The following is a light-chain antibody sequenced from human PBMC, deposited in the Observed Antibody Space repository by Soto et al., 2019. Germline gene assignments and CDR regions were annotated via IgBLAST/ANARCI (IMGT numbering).Light chain of an antibody. Sequence: DIQLTQSPSSLSASVGDRVTITCQASQAIITYLNWFQQRPGKAPKLLIYDASHLETGVPSRFSGSGSGTACTLTISRLQPEDVGTYYCQQYDNLPLTFGGGTKVEV. J-gene: IGKJ4*01. CDR1: QAIITY. CDR3: QQYDNLPLT. V-gene: IGKV1-33*01. CDR2: DAS.